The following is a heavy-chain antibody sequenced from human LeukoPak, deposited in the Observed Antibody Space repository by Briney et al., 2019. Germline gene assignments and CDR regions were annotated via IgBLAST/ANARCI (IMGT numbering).Heavy chain of an antibody. CDR2: IIPIFGTA. Sequence: GASVKVSCKASGYTFTGYYMHWVRQAPGQGLEWMRGIIPIFGTANYAQKFQGRVTITADESTSTAYMELSSLRSEDTAVYYCARRQTYYYDSSGHNWFDPWGQGTLVTVSS. D-gene: IGHD3-22*01. J-gene: IGHJ5*02. CDR1: GYTFTGYY. V-gene: IGHV1-69*13. CDR3: ARRQTYYYDSSGHNWFDP.